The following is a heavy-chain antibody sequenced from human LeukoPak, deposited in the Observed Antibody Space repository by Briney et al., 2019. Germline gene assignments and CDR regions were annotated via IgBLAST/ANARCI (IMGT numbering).Heavy chain of an antibody. J-gene: IGHJ4*02. CDR1: GFTFNTYW. CDR3: ARDGLSGSYYDF. CDR2: VRQDGGEG. D-gene: IGHD1-26*01. Sequence: SGGSLRLSCAASGFTFNTYWMTWVRQAPGRGLEWVANVRQDGGEGHYVDSVKGRFTVSRDNAENSLYLQLNSLRVEDTAMYYCARDGLSGSYYDFWGQGTLVTVSS. V-gene: IGHV3-7*01.